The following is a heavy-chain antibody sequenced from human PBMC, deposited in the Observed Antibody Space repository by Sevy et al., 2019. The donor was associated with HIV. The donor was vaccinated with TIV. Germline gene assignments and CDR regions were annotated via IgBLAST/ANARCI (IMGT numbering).Heavy chain of an antibody. Sequence: ASVNVSCKVSGSTLSKLSMHWVRQAPGKGLDWMGRFDPEDGETIYSQKFQGRVTMTEDTSTDTAYMGLSSLRSEDTAVYHCAAAREYYEDTSGYLDYWGQGTLVTVSS. D-gene: IGHD3-22*01. CDR1: GSTLSKLS. CDR2: FDPEDGET. J-gene: IGHJ4*02. V-gene: IGHV1-24*01. CDR3: AAAREYYEDTSGYLDY.